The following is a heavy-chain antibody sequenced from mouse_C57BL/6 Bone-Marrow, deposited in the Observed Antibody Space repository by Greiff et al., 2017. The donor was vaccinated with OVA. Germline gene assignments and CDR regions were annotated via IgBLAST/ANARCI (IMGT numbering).Heavy chain of an antibody. J-gene: IGHJ2*01. D-gene: IGHD4-1*01. V-gene: IGHV2-2*01. CDR3: ARKKENWDGDYFDY. Sequence: QVQLKESGPGLVQPSQSLSITCTVSGFSLTSYGVHWVRQSPGKGLEWLGVIWSGGSTDYNAAFISRLSISKDNSKSQVFFKMNSLQADDTAIYYCARKKENWDGDYFDYWGQGTTLTVSS. CDR2: IWSGGST. CDR1: GFSLTSYG.